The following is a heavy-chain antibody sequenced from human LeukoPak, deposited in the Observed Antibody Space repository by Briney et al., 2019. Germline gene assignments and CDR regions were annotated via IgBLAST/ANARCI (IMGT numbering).Heavy chain of an antibody. CDR1: GFTFSSYG. V-gene: IGHV3-30*18. CDR2: ISYDGSNK. J-gene: IGHJ4*02. CDR3: AKDKEKDETYSNPPDY. D-gene: IGHD6-13*01. Sequence: TGGSLRLSCAASGFTFSSYGMHWVRQAPGKGLEWVAVISYDGSNKYYADSVKGRFTISRDNSKNTLYLQMNSLRAEDTAVYYCAKDKEKDETYSNPPDYWGQGTLVTVSS.